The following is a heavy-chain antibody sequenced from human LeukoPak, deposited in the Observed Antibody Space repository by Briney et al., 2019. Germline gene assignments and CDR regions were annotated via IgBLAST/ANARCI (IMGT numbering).Heavy chain of an antibody. D-gene: IGHD3-10*01. CDR1: GGSISSYY. CDR2: IYTSGST. J-gene: IGHJ3*02. Sequence: SETLSLTCTVSGGSISSYYWSWIQQPPGKGLEWIGYIYTSGSTNYNPSLKSRVTTSVDTSKNQFSLKLSSVTAADTAVYYCARRGLAFDIWGQGTMVTVSS. V-gene: IGHV4-4*09. CDR3: ARRGLAFDI.